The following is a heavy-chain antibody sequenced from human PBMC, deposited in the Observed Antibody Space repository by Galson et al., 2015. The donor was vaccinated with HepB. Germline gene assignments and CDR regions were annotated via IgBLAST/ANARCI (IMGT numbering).Heavy chain of an antibody. D-gene: IGHD6-13*01. V-gene: IGHV3-66*01. CDR3: AREVSAAAASD. Sequence: SLRLSCAASGFTVSSNYMSWVRQAPGKGLEWVSVIYSGGSTYYADSVKGRFTISRDNSKNTLYLQMNSLRAEDTAVYYCAREVSAAAASDWGQGTLVTVSS. CDR1: GFTVSSNY. J-gene: IGHJ4*02. CDR2: IYSGGST.